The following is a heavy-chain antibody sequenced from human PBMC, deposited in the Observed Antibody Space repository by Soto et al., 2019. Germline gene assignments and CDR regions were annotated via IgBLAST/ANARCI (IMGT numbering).Heavy chain of an antibody. J-gene: IGHJ4*02. Sequence: SVKVSCKASGGTFSSYAISWVRQAPGQGLEWMGGIIPIFGTANYAQKFQGRVTITADESTSTAYMELSSLRSEDTAVYYCARDPSYDFWSGYLYYFDYWGQGTLVTVSS. CDR3: ARDPSYDFWSGYLYYFDY. D-gene: IGHD3-3*01. CDR1: GGTFSSYA. V-gene: IGHV1-69*13. CDR2: IIPIFGTA.